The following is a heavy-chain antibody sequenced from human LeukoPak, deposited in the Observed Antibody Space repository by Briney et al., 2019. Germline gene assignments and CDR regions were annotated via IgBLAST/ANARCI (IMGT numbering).Heavy chain of an antibody. Sequence: ETLSLTCTVSGGSISSYYWSWIRQPPGKGLEWIGYICYSGSTNYYPSLKSRVTISVDTSKNQFSLKLSSVTAADTAVYYCARVGRWELLRTQAFDIWGQGTMVTVSS. CDR1: GGSISSYY. D-gene: IGHD1-26*01. CDR2: ICYSGST. J-gene: IGHJ3*02. CDR3: ARVGRWELLRTQAFDI. V-gene: IGHV4-59*01.